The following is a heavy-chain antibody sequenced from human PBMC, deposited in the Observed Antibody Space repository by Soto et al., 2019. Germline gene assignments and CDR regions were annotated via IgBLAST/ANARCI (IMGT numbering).Heavy chain of an antibody. Sequence: PGGSLRLSCAASGFTFSSYGMSWFRQAPGKGLEWVSGISGSGGSTYYADSVKGRFTTSRDNSKNTLYLQMNGLRAEDTAVYYCAKALQMATILRQFDYWGQGTLVTVSS. D-gene: IGHD5-12*01. CDR3: AKALQMATILRQFDY. CDR1: GFTFSSYG. CDR2: ISGSGGST. J-gene: IGHJ4*02. V-gene: IGHV3-23*01.